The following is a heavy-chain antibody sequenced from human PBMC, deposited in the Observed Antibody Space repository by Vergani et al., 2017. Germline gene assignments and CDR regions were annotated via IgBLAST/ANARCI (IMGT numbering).Heavy chain of an antibody. CDR2: IWYDGSKE. CDR1: GFTLSSHA. J-gene: IGHJ6*03. CDR3: ARSGYCAHGVCYMTYYYYVDV. V-gene: IGHV3-33*01. Sequence: QVQLEESGGGVVQPGRSLRLSCAGSGFTLSSHAMHWVRQAPGKGLEWVAFIWYDGSKEYYADSVKGRFTISRDNSKNTLYLQMNNLRAADTAVYYCARSGYCAHGVCYMTYYYYVDVWGKGNAVTVSS. D-gene: IGHD2-8*01.